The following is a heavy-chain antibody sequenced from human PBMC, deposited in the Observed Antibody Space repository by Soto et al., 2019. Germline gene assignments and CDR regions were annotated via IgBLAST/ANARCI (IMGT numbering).Heavy chain of an antibody. D-gene: IGHD3-10*01. CDR1: GFTFSGSA. V-gene: IGHV3-73*01. Sequence: GSLRLSCAASGFTFSGSAMHWVRQASGKGLEWVGRIRSKANSYATAYAASVKGRFTISRDDSKNTAYLQMNSLKTEDTAVYYCTRLTVRGAYDAFDIWGQGTMVTVSS. J-gene: IGHJ3*02. CDR3: TRLTVRGAYDAFDI. CDR2: IRSKANSYAT.